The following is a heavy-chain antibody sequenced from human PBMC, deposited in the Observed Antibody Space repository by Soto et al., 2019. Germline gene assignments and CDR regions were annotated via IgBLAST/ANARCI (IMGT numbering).Heavy chain of an antibody. CDR2: ISSGSEYI. CDR1: GFTFSTYG. Sequence: EMQLVESGGGLVKPGGSLRLSCAASGFTFSTYGMNWVRQAPGKGLGWVSSISSGSEYIYYADSLKGRLTISRDNARNSLYLHLNSLRAEDTAVYYCATDGAAGSVMEVWGQGTTVTVSS. J-gene: IGHJ6*02. D-gene: IGHD6-13*01. V-gene: IGHV3-21*01. CDR3: ATDGAAGSVMEV.